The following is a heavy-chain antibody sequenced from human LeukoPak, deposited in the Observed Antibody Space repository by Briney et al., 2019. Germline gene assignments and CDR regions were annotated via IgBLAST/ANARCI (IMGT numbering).Heavy chain of an antibody. V-gene: IGHV3-9*01. Sequence: GRSLRLSCAASGFTFDDYAMHWVRQAPGKGLEWVSGVNWNSGNIGYADSVKGRFTISRDNAKNSLSLQMNSLRAEDTALYYCAKGNIAVAGTAWDYWGQGTLVTVSS. CDR2: VNWNSGNI. CDR1: GFTFDDYA. D-gene: IGHD6-19*01. J-gene: IGHJ4*02. CDR3: AKGNIAVAGTAWDY.